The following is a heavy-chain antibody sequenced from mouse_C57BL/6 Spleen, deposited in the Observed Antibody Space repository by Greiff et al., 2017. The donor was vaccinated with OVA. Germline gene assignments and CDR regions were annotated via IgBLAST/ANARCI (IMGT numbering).Heavy chain of an antibody. CDR1: GFSLTSYA. V-gene: IGHV2-9-1*01. D-gene: IGHD2-4*01. Sequence: VHLVESGPGLVAPSQSLSITCTVSGFSLTSYAIIWVRQPPGKGLEWLGVIWTGGGTNYNSALKSRLSISKDNSKSQVFLKMNSLQTDDTARYYCARGYYDYDEDYFDYWGQGTTLTVSS. J-gene: IGHJ2*01. CDR2: IWTGGGT. CDR3: ARGYYDYDEDYFDY.